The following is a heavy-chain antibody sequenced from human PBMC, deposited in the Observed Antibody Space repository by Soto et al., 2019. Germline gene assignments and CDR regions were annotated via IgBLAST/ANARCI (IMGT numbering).Heavy chain of an antibody. CDR3: ARGGERATTPFDY. Sequence: QVQLVQSGAEVKKPGSSVKVSCTASGGTFSSYAISWVRQAPGQGLEWMGGIIPIFGTANYAQKFQGRVTITADESTSTAYMELSSLRSEYTAVYCGARGGERATTPFDYGGQGTLVTVSS. D-gene: IGHD1-1*01. J-gene: IGHJ4*02. V-gene: IGHV1-69*12. CDR1: GGTFSSYA. CDR2: IIPIFGTA.